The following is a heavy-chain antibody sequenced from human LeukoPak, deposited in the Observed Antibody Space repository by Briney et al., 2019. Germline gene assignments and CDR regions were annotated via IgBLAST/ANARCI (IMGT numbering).Heavy chain of an antibody. CDR1: GFTFSSYW. D-gene: IGHD4-23*01. J-gene: IGHJ4*02. CDR2: IKQDGSEK. Sequence: GGSLRLSCAASGFTFSSYWMSWVRQAPGKGLEWVANIKQDGSEKYYVDSVKGRFTISRDNAKSTVFLQMNSLRAEDTAVYYCARGNGGQSYFDYWGQGTLVTVSS. CDR3: ARGNGGQSYFDY. V-gene: IGHV3-7*01.